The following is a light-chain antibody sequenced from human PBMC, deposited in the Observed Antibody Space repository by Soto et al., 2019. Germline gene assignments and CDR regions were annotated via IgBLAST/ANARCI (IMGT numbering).Light chain of an antibody. V-gene: IGLV2-18*02. CDR3: SSYTSSSRYI. Sequence: QSVLTQPPSVSGSPGQSVTISCTGTSSDVGRYDRVSWYQQSPGTAPKLIIYEVTNRPSGVPDRFSGCKSGNTASLTISGLQAEDEADFYCSSYTSSSRYIFGTGTKVTVL. CDR2: EVT. J-gene: IGLJ1*01. CDR1: SSDVGRYDR.